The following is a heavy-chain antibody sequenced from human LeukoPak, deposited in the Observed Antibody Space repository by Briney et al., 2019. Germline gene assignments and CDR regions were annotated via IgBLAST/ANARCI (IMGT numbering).Heavy chain of an antibody. Sequence: GGSLRLSCAASGFTFSSYAMSWVRQAPGKGLEWVSGISGSGDNTYYADSVKGRFTISRDNSKNTLYVQVNSLGTEDTAAYYCAKSLDRDSPVPFDYWGQGTLVTVSS. V-gene: IGHV3-23*01. CDR2: ISGSGDNT. CDR1: GFTFSSYA. J-gene: IGHJ4*02. CDR3: AKSLDRDSPVPFDY. D-gene: IGHD3/OR15-3a*01.